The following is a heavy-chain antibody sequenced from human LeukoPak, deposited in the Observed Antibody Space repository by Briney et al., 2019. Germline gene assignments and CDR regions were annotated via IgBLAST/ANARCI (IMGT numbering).Heavy chain of an antibody. CDR3: ARDINNGSYYPRYNWFDP. V-gene: IGHV1-3*03. D-gene: IGHD1-26*01. CDR1: GYTFTSYT. J-gene: IGHJ5*02. CDR2: INAGNGNT. Sequence: ASVKVSCKASGYTFTSYTIHWVRQAPGQRLEWMGWINAGNGNTKYSQEFQGRVTITADKSTSTAYMELSSLRSEDTAVYYCARDINNGSYYPRYNWFDPWGQGTLVTVSS.